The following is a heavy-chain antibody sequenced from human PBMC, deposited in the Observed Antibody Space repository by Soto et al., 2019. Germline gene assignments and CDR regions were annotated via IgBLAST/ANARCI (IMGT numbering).Heavy chain of an antibody. J-gene: IGHJ1*01. Sequence: QVQLVESGGRVVQPGGSLRLSCAASGFMFSRYAIHWVRQAPGKGLEWVAVISKDGSVNYYADSVRGRFSISRDKSKNTVYLEMNGMRDDDTAVFYCARSRSGAVPDSFGYWGQGTLVPVSS. D-gene: IGHD3-3*01. CDR3: ARSRSGAVPDSFGY. CDR1: GFMFSRYA. V-gene: IGHV3-30-3*01. CDR2: ISKDGSVN.